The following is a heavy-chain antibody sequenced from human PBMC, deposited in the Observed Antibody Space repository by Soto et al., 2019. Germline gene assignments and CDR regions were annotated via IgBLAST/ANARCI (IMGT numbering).Heavy chain of an antibody. V-gene: IGHV3-23*01. J-gene: IGHJ4*02. CDR3: ARDYYFDY. D-gene: IGHD3-10*01. Sequence: GGSLRLSCAASGFTFSSYAMMWVRQAPGKGLEWISTISGGAISTYYADSVEGRFTISRDHSKNTLYLQMNSLRAEDTAVYYCARDYYFDYWGQGTLVTVSS. CDR1: GFTFSSYA. CDR2: ISGGAIST.